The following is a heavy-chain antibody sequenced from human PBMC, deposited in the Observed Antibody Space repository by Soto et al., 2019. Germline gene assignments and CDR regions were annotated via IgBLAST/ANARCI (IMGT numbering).Heavy chain of an antibody. J-gene: IGHJ3*02. CDR2: IYPGDSDT. CDR3: ARQPRYMATISNEAFDI. CDR1: GYNFKTYW. Sequence: GESLKISCKGSGYNFKTYWIAWVRQMPGQGLEWMWIIYPGDSDTTYSPSFQGQVTISVDKTISTAYLQLSSLKASDTAMYYCARQPRYMATISNEAFDIWGQGTMVTVS. V-gene: IGHV5-51*01. D-gene: IGHD3-16*02.